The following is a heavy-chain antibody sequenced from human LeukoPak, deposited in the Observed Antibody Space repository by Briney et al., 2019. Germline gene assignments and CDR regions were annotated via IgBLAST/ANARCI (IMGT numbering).Heavy chain of an antibody. V-gene: IGHV4-30-4*08. Sequence: SETLSLTCTVSGGSISSGDYYWSWSRQPPGKGLERIGYIYYSGSTYYNPSLKSRVTISVDTSKNQFSLKLSSVTAADTAVYYCAGGWSRDAFDIWGQGAMVTVSS. J-gene: IGHJ3*02. D-gene: IGHD2-15*01. CDR3: AGGWSRDAFDI. CDR2: IYYSGST. CDR1: GGSISSGDYY.